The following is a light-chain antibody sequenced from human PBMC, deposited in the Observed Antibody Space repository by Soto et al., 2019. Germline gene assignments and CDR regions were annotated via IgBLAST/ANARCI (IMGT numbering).Light chain of an antibody. J-gene: IGLJ1*01. Sequence: QSALTQPPSASGSPGQSVTISCTGTSSGVGGYKFVSWYQQHPGKAPKLIICEVSQRPSGVPDRFSASKSGDTASLTVSGLRPEDEADYYCSSYAGSNMGVLGSGTKVTV. CDR1: SSGVGGYKF. CDR3: SSYAGSNMGV. V-gene: IGLV2-8*01. CDR2: EVS.